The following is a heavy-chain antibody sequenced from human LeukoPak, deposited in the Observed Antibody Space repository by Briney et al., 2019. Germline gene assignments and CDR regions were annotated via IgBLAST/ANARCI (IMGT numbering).Heavy chain of an antibody. Sequence: SETLSLTCTVSGGSISNYYWSWIRQPPGKGLEWIRFIYYSGNTNYNPSLKSRVTISVDTSKNQFSLKLSSMTAADTAVYYCARVYYDFWSGSYYYYMDVWGKGTTVTVSS. J-gene: IGHJ6*03. V-gene: IGHV4-59*01. CDR2: IYYSGNT. CDR1: GGSISNYY. CDR3: ARVYYDFWSGSYYYYMDV. D-gene: IGHD3-3*01.